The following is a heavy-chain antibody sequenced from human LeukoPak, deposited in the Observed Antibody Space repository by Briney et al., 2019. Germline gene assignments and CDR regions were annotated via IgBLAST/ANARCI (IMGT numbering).Heavy chain of an antibody. J-gene: IGHJ4*02. CDR1: GFTFRSYY. V-gene: IGHV3-7*03. CDR2: IDEDGSQK. CDR3: VRDIGYGDY. D-gene: IGHD5-12*01. Sequence: GGSLRLSCAASGFTFRSYYMTWVRQAPGKGLEWVARIDEDGSQKYYVDSVKDRFTISRDNAQSSLYLQMNSLRAEDTAVCFCVRDIGYGDYWGQGTLVTVSS.